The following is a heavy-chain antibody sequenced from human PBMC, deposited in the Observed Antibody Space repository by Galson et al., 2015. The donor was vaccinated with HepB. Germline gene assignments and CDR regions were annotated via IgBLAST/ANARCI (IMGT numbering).Heavy chain of an antibody. V-gene: IGHV3-23*01. D-gene: IGHD3-9*01. CDR1: GFTFSSYA. J-gene: IGHJ4*02. Sequence: SLRLSCAASGFTFSSYAMSWVRQAPGKGLEWVSAISGSGGSTYYADSVKGRFAISRDNSKNTLYLQVNSLRADDTAVYYCAKGLTGYYLLQDFDYWGQGTLVTVSS. CDR3: AKGLTGYYLLQDFDY. CDR2: ISGSGGST.